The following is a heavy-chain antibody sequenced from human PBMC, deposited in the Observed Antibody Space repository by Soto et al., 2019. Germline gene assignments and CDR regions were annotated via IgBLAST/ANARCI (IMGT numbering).Heavy chain of an antibody. V-gene: IGHV3-33*01. CDR1: GFTFSSYG. Sequence: QVQLVESGGGVVQPGRSLRLSCAASGFTFSSYGMHWVRQAPGKGLEWVAVIWYDGSNKYYADSVKGRFTISRDNSNNTLYLQMNSLRAEDTALYYCTRGYIIGWYSAVDIWGQGTMVTVSS. D-gene: IGHD6-19*01. CDR3: TRGYIIGWYSAVDI. CDR2: IWYDGSNK. J-gene: IGHJ3*02.